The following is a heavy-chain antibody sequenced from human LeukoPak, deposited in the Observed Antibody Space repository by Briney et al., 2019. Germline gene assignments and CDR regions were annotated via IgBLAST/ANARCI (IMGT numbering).Heavy chain of an antibody. V-gene: IGHV4-39*07. D-gene: IGHD2-2*01. CDR2: IYYSGST. CDR3: ARVGCSSTSCFYYYYYYMDV. CDR1: GGSISSSSYY. Sequence: SETLSLTCTVSGGSISSSSYYWGWIRQPPGKGLEWIGSIYYSGSTYYNPSLKSRVTISVDTSKNQFSLKLSSVTAADTAVYYCARVGCSSTSCFYYYYYYMDVWGKGTTVTVSS. J-gene: IGHJ6*03.